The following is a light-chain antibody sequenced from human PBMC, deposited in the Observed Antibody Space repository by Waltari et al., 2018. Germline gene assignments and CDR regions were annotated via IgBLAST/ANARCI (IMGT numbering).Light chain of an antibody. CDR2: DDY. J-gene: IGLJ3*02. V-gene: IGLV3-21*02. Sequence: SYALAQPPSVSVAPGQTAKITCGGDNIGYKGVHWYQQKPGQAPLLVIYDDYDRPAVIPERFSGSNSGNTATLTISRVEAGDEADYYCQVWDNSSDHVVFGGGTKLTVL. CDR3: QVWDNSSDHVV. CDR1: NIGYKG.